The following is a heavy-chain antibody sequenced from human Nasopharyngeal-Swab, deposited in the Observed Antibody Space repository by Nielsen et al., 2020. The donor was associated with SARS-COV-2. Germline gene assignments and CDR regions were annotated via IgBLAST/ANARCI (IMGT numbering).Heavy chain of an antibody. Sequence: GESLKISCAAPGFTFSNAWISWVRQAPGKGLEWVGRIKSKTDGGTTDYAAPVKGRFTISRDDSKNTLYLQMNSLKTEDTAVYYCTTSGSYVRYWGQGTLVTVSS. J-gene: IGHJ4*02. CDR1: GFTFSNAW. CDR3: TTSGSYVRY. CDR2: IKSKTDGGTT. D-gene: IGHD1-26*01. V-gene: IGHV3-15*01.